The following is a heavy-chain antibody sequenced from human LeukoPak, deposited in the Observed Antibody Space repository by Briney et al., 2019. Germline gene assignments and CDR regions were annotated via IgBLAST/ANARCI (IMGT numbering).Heavy chain of an antibody. Sequence: GGSLRLSCAASGFTFSSDGMHWVRQAPGKGLEWVAVISYDGSNKYYADSVKGRFTISRDNSKNTLYLQMNSLRAEDTAVYYCAKQRGSRGFPLPGPAATFDYWGQGTLVIVSS. CDR1: GFTFSSDG. J-gene: IGHJ4*02. CDR3: AKQRGSRGFPLPGPAATFDY. D-gene: IGHD2-8*02. CDR2: ISYDGSNK. V-gene: IGHV3-30*18.